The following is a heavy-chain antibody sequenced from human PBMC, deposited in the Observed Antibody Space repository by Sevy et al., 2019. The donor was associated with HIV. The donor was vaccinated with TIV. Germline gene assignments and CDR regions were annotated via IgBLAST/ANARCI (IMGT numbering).Heavy chain of an antibody. D-gene: IGHD2-15*01. CDR2: ISSGRGTI. CDR3: ARPYCSVDDCYAKLDY. J-gene: IGHJ4*02. V-gene: IGHV3-48*02. Sequence: GGSLRLSCAASGFNFRNYSMTWVRQAPGKGLDWVSYISSGRGTIHYADSVKDRFTISRDNAKNSLFLQMNSLRDEDMAIYYCARPYCSVDDCYAKLDYGGQGILVTFSS. CDR1: GFNFRNYS.